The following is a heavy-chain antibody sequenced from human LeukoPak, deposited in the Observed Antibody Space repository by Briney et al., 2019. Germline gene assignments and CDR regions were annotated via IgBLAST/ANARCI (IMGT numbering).Heavy chain of an antibody. CDR2: INTISSRT. D-gene: IGHD2-21*02. CDR3: LTNGGDVKE. Sequence: GASVRVSCKASGYIFTGYYIHWVRQAPGQGLEWMGRINTISSRTNYAQTIQGIVTMTRDASINTTYMELTSQRSDDTAVNYCLTNGGDVKEWGQGTL. V-gene: IGHV1-2*06. CDR1: GYIFTGYY. J-gene: IGHJ4*02.